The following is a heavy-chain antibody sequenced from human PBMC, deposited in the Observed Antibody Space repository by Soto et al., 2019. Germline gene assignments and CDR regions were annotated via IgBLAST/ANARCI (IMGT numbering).Heavy chain of an antibody. V-gene: IGHV1-69*13. J-gene: IGHJ4*02. Sequence: ASVKVSCKASGGTFSSYAISWVRQAPGQGLEWMGGIIPIFGTANYAQKFQGRVTITADESTSTAYMELSSLRSEDTAVYYCASQDLYYDILTGYHDYWGQGTLVTVSS. CDR1: GGTFSSYA. CDR2: IIPIFGTA. D-gene: IGHD3-9*01. CDR3: ASQDLYYDILTGYHDY.